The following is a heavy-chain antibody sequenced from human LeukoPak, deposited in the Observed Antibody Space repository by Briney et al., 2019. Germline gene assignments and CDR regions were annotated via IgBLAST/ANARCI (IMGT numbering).Heavy chain of an antibody. J-gene: IGHJ4*02. V-gene: IGHV4-59*08. CDR3: ARLGNWNFPDY. D-gene: IGHD1-7*01. CDR1: GDSIRSHY. Sequence: SETLSLTCTVSGDSIRSHYWNWIRRPPGKGLEWMGYIYYSGSTNYNPSLKNRLTISVDTSKNQFSLKLSSVTAADTAVYYCARLGNWNFPDYWGQGTLVTVSS. CDR2: IYYSGST.